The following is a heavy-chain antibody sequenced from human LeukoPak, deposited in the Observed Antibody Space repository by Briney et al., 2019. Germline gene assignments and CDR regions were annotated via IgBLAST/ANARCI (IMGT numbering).Heavy chain of an antibody. CDR1: GASIRSSDYY. Sequence: SETLSLTCVLSGASIRSSDYYWAWIRQPPGKGLEWIGTVYYSGSTYYNPSLKSRLTISVDTSNNSVSLKVTSLTAADTAVYYCARHGNWEPFDYWGQGSLVTVSS. J-gene: IGHJ4*02. D-gene: IGHD1-1*01. CDR3: ARHGNWEPFDY. V-gene: IGHV4-39*01. CDR2: VYYSGST.